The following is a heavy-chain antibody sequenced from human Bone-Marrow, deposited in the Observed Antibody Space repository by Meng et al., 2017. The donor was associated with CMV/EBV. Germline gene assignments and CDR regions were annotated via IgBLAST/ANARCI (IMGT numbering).Heavy chain of an antibody. Sequence: GEFLMISCAASGFTFSSYSMNWVRQAPGKGLEWVSSISSSSSYIYYADSVKGRFTISRDNAKNSLYLQMNSLRAEDTAVYYCARDLLGAGATLYYYYYGMDVWGQGTTVTVSS. J-gene: IGHJ6*02. CDR3: ARDLLGAGATLYYYYYGMDV. V-gene: IGHV3-21*01. CDR1: GFTFSSYS. D-gene: IGHD1-26*01. CDR2: ISSSSSYI.